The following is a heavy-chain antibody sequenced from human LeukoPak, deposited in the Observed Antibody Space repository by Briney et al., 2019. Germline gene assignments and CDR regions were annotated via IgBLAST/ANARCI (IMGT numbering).Heavy chain of an antibody. CDR3: ARYGSFDY. D-gene: IGHD3-10*01. CDR1: GFTFSSFE. V-gene: IGHV3-48*03. CDR2: ISSSGSPT. Sequence: GGSLRLSCAASGFTFSSFEMNWVRQAPGKGLEWVSHISSSGSPTYYADSLKGRSTISRDNAKNSLYLQMNSLRAEDTAVYYCARYGSFDYWGQGTLVTVSP. J-gene: IGHJ4*02.